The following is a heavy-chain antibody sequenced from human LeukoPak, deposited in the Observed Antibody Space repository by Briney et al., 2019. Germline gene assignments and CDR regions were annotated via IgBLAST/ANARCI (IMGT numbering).Heavy chain of an antibody. D-gene: IGHD5-24*01. CDR3: ANRDGYLPYNFDY. CDR2: ISGSGGST. J-gene: IGHJ4*02. Sequence: GGSLRLSCAASGFTFSSYAMSWVRQAPGKGLEWVSAISGSGGSTYYADSAKGRFTISRDNSKNTLYLQMNSLRAEDTAVYYCANRDGYLPYNFDYWGQGTLVTVSS. CDR1: GFTFSSYA. V-gene: IGHV3-23*01.